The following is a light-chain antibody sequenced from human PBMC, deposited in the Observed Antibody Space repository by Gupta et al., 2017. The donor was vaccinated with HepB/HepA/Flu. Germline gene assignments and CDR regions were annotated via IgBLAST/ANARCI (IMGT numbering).Light chain of an antibody. J-gene: IGKJ1*01. CDR1: QRSSTY. CDR3: QQSDSSLWT. Sequence: DIQMTQSPASLSASVGDRVTITCRASQRSSTYLNWYQQKPGKAPKLLIYGASSLQSGVPSRFSGSGSGTDFTLTISSLQPEDFATYYCQQSDSSLWTFGQGTKVEIK. CDR2: GAS. V-gene: IGKV1-39*01.